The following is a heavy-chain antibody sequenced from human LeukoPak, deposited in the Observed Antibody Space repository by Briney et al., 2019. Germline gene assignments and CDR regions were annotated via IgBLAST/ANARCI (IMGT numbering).Heavy chain of an antibody. Sequence: GGSLRLSCAASGFTFSSYSMNWVRQAPGKGLEWVSAISGSGGSTYYADSVKGRFTISRDNSKNTLYLQMNSLRAEDTAVYYCAKERGIVVVPAAHFDYWGQGTLVTVSS. CDR2: ISGSGGST. D-gene: IGHD2-2*01. CDR3: AKERGIVVVPAAHFDY. J-gene: IGHJ4*02. CDR1: GFTFSSYS. V-gene: IGHV3-23*01.